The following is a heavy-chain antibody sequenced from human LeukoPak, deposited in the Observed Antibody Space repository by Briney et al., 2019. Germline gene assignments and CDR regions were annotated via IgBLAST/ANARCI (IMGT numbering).Heavy chain of an antibody. Sequence: SVKVSCKASGGTFSSYAISWVRQAPGQGLEWMGRIIPILGIANYAQKFQGRVTITADKSTSTAYMKLSSLRSEDTAVYYCASGTLTMVRGAYWGQGTPVTVSS. CDR3: ASGTLTMVRGAY. J-gene: IGHJ4*02. CDR2: IIPILGIA. D-gene: IGHD3-10*01. V-gene: IGHV1-69*04. CDR1: GGTFSSYA.